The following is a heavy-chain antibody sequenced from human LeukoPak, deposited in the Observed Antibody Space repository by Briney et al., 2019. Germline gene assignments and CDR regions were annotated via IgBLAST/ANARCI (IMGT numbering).Heavy chain of an antibody. V-gene: IGHV4-59*01. CDR1: GGSISTYY. CDR3: ARDRGIAAGGTFDY. Sequence: SETLSLTCTVSGGSISTYYWSWIRQPPGKGLEWIGYIYYSGNTDYNPSLKSRVTISLETSKNHFSLKLSSVTAADTAVYYCARDRGIAAGGTFDYWSQGTLVTVSS. J-gene: IGHJ4*02. CDR2: IYYSGNT. D-gene: IGHD6-13*01.